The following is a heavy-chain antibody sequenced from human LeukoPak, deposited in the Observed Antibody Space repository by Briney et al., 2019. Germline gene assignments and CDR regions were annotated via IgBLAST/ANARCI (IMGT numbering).Heavy chain of an antibody. Sequence: ASVKVSCKASGYTFTGYYMHWVRQAPGQGLGWMVWINPNSGDTHYAQKFQGRVTMTRDTSINTAYMELSRLRSDDTAVYYCARDQAFVYCSGGTCYDDYWGQGSLVTVSS. J-gene: IGHJ4*02. CDR3: ARDQAFVYCSGGTCYDDY. CDR1: GYTFTGYY. CDR2: INPNSGDT. V-gene: IGHV1-2*02. D-gene: IGHD2-15*01.